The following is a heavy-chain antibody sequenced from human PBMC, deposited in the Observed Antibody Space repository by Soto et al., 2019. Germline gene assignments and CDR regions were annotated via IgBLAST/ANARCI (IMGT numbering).Heavy chain of an antibody. J-gene: IGHJ4*02. V-gene: IGHV1-24*01. D-gene: IGHD6-19*01. Sequence: ASVKVSCKVSGYTLTELSMHWVRQAPGKGLEWMGGFDPEDGETIYAQKFQGRVTMTEDTSTDTAYMELSSLRSEDTAVYYCATGRIAVAGFDYWGQGTLVTVSS. CDR2: FDPEDGET. CDR3: ATGRIAVAGFDY. CDR1: GYTLTELS.